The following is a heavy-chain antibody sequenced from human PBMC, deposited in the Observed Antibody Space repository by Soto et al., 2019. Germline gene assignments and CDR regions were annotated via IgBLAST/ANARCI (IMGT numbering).Heavy chain of an antibody. Sequence: QVQLMQSGAEVRKPGSSVTVSCKASGGTFSSNPISWVRQAPGQGLEWMGGIIPIFATPHYARRFLDRLTLTADSSTNTAYMELTGLTSEDTAIYYCARDLSAVKRFESFKYYRMDVWGQGTTVTVS. V-gene: IGHV1-69*06. D-gene: IGHD3-3*01. CDR1: GGTFSSNP. CDR2: IIPIFATP. J-gene: IGHJ6*02. CDR3: ARDLSAVKRFESFKYYRMDV.